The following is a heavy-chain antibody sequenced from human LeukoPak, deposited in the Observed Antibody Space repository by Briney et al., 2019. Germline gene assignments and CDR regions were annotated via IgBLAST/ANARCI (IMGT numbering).Heavy chain of an antibody. D-gene: IGHD6-6*01. CDR1: GYTFTGYY. CDR2: INPNSGGT. V-gene: IGHV1-2*06. J-gene: IGHJ2*01. CDR3: ARGYSSSPWYFDV. Sequence: GASVKVSCKASGYTFTGYYMHWVRQAPGQGLEWMGRINPNSGGTNYAQKFQGRVTMTRDTSISTAYMELSRLRSDDTAVYYCARGYSSSPWYFDVWGRGTLVTVSS.